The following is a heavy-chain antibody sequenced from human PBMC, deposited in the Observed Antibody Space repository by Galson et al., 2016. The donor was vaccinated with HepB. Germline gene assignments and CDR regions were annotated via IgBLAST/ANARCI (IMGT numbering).Heavy chain of an antibody. CDR1: GFTFHNYG. V-gene: IGHV3-9*01. CDR2: ISFNSGSR. Sequence: SLRLSCAASGFTFHNYGMHWVRQAPGKGLEWVSSISFNSGSRDYADFVKGRFTISRDNTKNSLYLQMNSLRGEDTALYYCAREPGGFFGMDVWGQGTTVTVSS. CDR3: AREPGGFFGMDV. D-gene: IGHD2-8*02. J-gene: IGHJ6*02.